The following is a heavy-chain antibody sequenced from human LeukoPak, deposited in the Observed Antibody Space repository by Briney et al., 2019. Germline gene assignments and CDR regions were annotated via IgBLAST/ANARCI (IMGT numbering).Heavy chain of an antibody. CDR1: GFSFGTYT. J-gene: IGHJ4*02. D-gene: IGHD3-10*01. CDR2: ITSGSITI. CDR3: ARVEYYSGSYEDY. Sequence: GGSLRLSCAASGFSFGTYTMSWVRQAPEKGLEWLSYITSGSITIDYADSVKGRFTVSRDNPKNSLYLQMNSLRDEDTAVYYCARVEYYSGSYEDYWGQGTLVIVSS. V-gene: IGHV3-48*02.